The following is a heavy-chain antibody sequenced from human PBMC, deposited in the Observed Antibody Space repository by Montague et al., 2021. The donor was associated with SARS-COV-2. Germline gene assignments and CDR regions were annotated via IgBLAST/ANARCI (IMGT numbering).Heavy chain of an antibody. CDR2: VNHSGNT. V-gene: IGHV4-34*01. Sequence: SETLSLTCAVSGGSLSSDYWSWIRQPPGKGLEWIGEVNHSGNTNYNVSLKSRVTMSVDTSKSQFSLKVRSVTAADTAVYYSARAPVGVAARLRCYFDQWGQGTLVTVSS. CDR1: GGSLSSDY. CDR3: ARAPVGVAARLRCYFDQ. J-gene: IGHJ4*02. D-gene: IGHD6-6*01.